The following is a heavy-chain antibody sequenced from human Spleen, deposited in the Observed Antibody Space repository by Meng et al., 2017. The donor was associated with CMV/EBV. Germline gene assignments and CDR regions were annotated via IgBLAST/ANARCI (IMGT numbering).Heavy chain of an antibody. V-gene: IGHV1-2*02. CDR3: TRDAHLTTVTPNWFDP. CDR2: INPNSGDT. Sequence: QGQLVQSGAEEKKPGDSVKVSCKASGDTFTDYYMQWVRQAPGQGLEWMGCINPNSGDTNYAQKFQGRVTMTRDTSISTAYMELSRLRSDDTAVYYCTRDAHLTTVTPNWFDPWGQGTLVTVSS. J-gene: IGHJ5*02. CDR1: GDTFTDYY. D-gene: IGHD4-17*01.